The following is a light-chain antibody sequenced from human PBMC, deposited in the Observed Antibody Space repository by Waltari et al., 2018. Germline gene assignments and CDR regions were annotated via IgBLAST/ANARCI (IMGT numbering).Light chain of an antibody. Sequence: SYVLTQPPSVSVAPGKTASITCGGNNIASKSVHWYQQKPGKAPILVISYDSDRPSGIPERFSGSNSGNTATLTISRVEAGDEADYYCQVWDANTDPGVFGTGTEVTVL. CDR1: NIASKS. CDR3: QVWDANTDPGV. V-gene: IGLV3-21*04. J-gene: IGLJ1*01. CDR2: YDS.